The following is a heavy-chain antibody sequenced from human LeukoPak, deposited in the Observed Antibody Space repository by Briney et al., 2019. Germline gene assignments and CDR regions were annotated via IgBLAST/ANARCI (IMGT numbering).Heavy chain of an antibody. CDR3: TTAPYYDILTGYYEY. D-gene: IGHD3-9*01. CDR1: GFTFSNAW. V-gene: IGHV3-15*01. Sequence: GGSLRLSCAASGFTFSNAWMSWVRQAPGKGLEWVGRIKSKTDGGTTDYAAPVKGRFTISRDDSKNTLYLQMNSLKTEDTAVYYCTTAPYYDILTGYYEYWGQGTLVTVSS. J-gene: IGHJ4*02. CDR2: IKSKTDGGTT.